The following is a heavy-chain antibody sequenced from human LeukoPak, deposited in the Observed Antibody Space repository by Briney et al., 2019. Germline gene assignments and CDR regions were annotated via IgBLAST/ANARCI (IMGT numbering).Heavy chain of an antibody. CDR1: GFTFSSYG. J-gene: IGHJ4*02. CDR3: VRSMTSIAALDY. Sequence: GGSLRLSCAASGFTFSSYGMHWVRQAPGKGLEWVAFIRYDGSNKYYADSVKGRFTISRDNSKNTLYLQMNSLRAEDTAVYYCVRSMTSIAALDYWGQGTLVTVSS. CDR2: IRYDGSNK. V-gene: IGHV3-30*02. D-gene: IGHD6-6*01.